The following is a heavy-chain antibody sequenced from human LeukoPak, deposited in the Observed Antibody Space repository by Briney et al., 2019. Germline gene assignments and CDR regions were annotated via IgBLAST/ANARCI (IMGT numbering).Heavy chain of an antibody. D-gene: IGHD5-12*01. V-gene: IGHV3-33*03. CDR3: AKDIRWLQSDY. CDR1: GFTFNDRA. J-gene: IGHJ4*02. Sequence: GGSLRLSCAASGFTFNDRAMHWVRQAPGRGLEWVAIIWHDGSDRYYADSVKGRFSISRDNSKNMLYLQMNSLRAEDAAVYYCAKDIRWLQSDYWGQGTLVTVSS. CDR2: IWHDGSDR.